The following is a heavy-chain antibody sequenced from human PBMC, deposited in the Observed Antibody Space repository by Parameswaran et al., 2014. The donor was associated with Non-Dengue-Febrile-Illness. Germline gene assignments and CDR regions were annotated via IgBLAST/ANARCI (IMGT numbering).Heavy chain of an antibody. J-gene: IGHJ5*02. D-gene: IGHD2-15*01. CDR2: ISSSSSYI. CDR3: ARDQDYCSGGSCYWSWFDP. Sequence: VRPDARKGLEWVSSISSSSSYIYYADSVKGRFTISRDNAKNSLYLQMNSLRAEDTAVYYCARDQDYCSGGSCYWSWFDPWGQGTLVTVSS. V-gene: IGHV3-21*01.